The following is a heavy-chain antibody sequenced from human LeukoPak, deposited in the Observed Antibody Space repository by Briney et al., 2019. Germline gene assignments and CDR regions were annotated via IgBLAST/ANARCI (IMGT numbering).Heavy chain of an antibody. J-gene: IGHJ4*02. V-gene: IGHV1-24*01. CDR3: AAGRWSQPLVDY. Sequence: GASVKVSCKVSGYTLTELSMHWVRQAPGKGLEGMGGFDPEDGETIYAQKFQGRVTMTEDTSTDTAYMELSSLRSEDTAVYYCAAGRWSQPLVDYWGQGTLVTVSS. CDR1: GYTLTELS. CDR2: FDPEDGET.